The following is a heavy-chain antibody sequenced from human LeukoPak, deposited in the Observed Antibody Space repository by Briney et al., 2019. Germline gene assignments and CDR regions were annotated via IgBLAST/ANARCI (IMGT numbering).Heavy chain of an antibody. D-gene: IGHD3-16*01. J-gene: IGHJ4*02. Sequence: SVTVSCKASGGTFSSYAISWVRQAPGQGLEWMGRIIPILGITNYAQKFQGRVTITADKSTSTAYMELSSLRSDDTAVYYCARDPSGGYVPYFDYWGQGTLVTVSS. CDR3: ARDPSGGYVPYFDY. CDR1: GGTFSSYA. CDR2: IIPILGIT. V-gene: IGHV1-69*04.